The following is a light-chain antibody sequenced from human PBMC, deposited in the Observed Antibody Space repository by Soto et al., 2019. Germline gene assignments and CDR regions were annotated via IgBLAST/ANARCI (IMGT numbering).Light chain of an antibody. Sequence: QSALTQPASVSGSPGQSITISCTGTTSDVGGYNYDSWFQQYPGKAPKLKIYEVSNRPSGVSNRFSGSKSGNTASLTISDLHAEDEADYYCTSYTSSSTWVFGGGTKLTVL. J-gene: IGLJ3*02. CDR3: TSYTSSSTWV. CDR2: EVS. V-gene: IGLV2-14*01. CDR1: TSDVGGYNY.